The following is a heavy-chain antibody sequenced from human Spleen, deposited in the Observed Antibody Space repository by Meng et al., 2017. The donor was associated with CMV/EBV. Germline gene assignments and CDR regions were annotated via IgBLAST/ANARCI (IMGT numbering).Heavy chain of an antibody. D-gene: IGHD2-2*02. CDR3: ARFGCSSTSCYTRYYYYYGMDV. CDR1: GGSISSYY. CDR2: IYYSGST. V-gene: IGHV4-59*12. J-gene: IGHJ6*02. Sequence: ESLKISCTVSGGSISSYYWSWIRQPPGKGLEWIGYIYYSGSTNYNPSLKSRVTISEDTSKNQFSLKLSSVTAADTAVYYCARFGCSSTSCYTRYYYYYGMDVWGQGTTVTVSS.